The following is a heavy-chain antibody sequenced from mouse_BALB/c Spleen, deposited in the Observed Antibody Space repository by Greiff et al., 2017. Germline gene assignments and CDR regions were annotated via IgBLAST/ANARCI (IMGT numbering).Heavy chain of an antibody. J-gene: IGHJ1*01. CDR3: ARSYGSSYWYFDV. V-gene: IGHV5-9*03. CDR1: GFTFSSYG. Sequence: EVMLVESGGGLVKPGGSLKLSCAASGFTFSSYGMSWVRQTPDKRLELVATINSNGGNTYYPDSVKGRFTISRDNAKNNLYLQMSSLRSEDTALYYCARSYGSSYWYFDVWGAGTTVTVSS. D-gene: IGHD1-1*01. CDR2: INSNGGNT.